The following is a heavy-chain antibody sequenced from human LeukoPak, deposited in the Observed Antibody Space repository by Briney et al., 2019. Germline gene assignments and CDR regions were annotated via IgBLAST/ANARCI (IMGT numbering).Heavy chain of an antibody. J-gene: IGHJ3*02. CDR1: GFTFSSYS. D-gene: IGHD2-21*02. V-gene: IGHV3-21*01. CDR3: ARDHGASTYCGGDCYRNDAFDI. CDR2: ISSSSSYI. Sequence: GGSLRLSCAASGFTFSSYSMNWVRQAPGKRLEWVSSISSSSSYIYYADSVKGRFTISRDNAKNSLYLQMNSLRAEDTAVYYCARDHGASTYCGGDCYRNDAFDIWGQGTMVTVSS.